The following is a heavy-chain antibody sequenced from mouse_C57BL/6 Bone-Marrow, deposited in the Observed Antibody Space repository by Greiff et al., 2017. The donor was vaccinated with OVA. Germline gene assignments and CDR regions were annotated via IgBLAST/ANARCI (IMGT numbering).Heavy chain of an antibody. D-gene: IGHD2-5*01. CDR2: INPNNGGT. CDR3: ARIAYYSNYEAMDY. V-gene: IGHV1-26*01. Sequence: EVQLQQSGPELVKPGASVKISCKASGYTFTDYYMNWVKQSHGKSLEWIGAINPNNGGTSYNQKFKGKATLTVDKSSSTAYMELRSLTSEDSAVYYCARIAYYSNYEAMDYWGQGTSVTVSS. CDR1: GYTFTDYY. J-gene: IGHJ4*01.